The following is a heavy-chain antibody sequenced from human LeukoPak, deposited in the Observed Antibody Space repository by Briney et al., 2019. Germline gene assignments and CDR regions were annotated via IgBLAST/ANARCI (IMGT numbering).Heavy chain of an antibody. J-gene: IGHJ4*02. CDR3: VVGGSPGY. Sequence: GGSLRLPCAASGLAFSAYKMHWVRQAPRKGLVGVSRISTDGYTTDYADFVEGRFTASRDNTKNTWSLEMNSLRAEDTAVYYCVVGGSPGYWGQGTLVTVSS. CDR2: ISTDGYTT. CDR1: GLAFSAYK. V-gene: IGHV3-74*01. D-gene: IGHD2-15*01.